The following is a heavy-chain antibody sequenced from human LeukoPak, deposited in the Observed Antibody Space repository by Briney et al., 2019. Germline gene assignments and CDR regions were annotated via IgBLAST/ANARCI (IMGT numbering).Heavy chain of an antibody. Sequence: PSETLSLTCSVSGGSISSPNHDWAWIRQPPGQGLEWIGSIYYSGTTYYNLSLKSRVTLSVDTSQNQFSLKLSSVTAADTAVYYCARFGSSTWYKGAFDIWGQGTMVTVAS. CDR2: IYYSGTT. CDR1: GGSISSPNHD. V-gene: IGHV4-39*01. CDR3: ARFGSSTWYKGAFDI. D-gene: IGHD6-13*01. J-gene: IGHJ3*02.